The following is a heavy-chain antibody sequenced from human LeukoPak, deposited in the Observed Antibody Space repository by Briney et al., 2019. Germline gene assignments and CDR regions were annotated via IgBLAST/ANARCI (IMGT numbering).Heavy chain of an antibody. Sequence: GSLRLSCAASGFTFSSYGMSWVRQAPGKGLEWVSAISGSGGSTYYADSVKGRFTISRGNSKNTLYLQMNSLRAEDTAVYYCAKDEIAVAGVSAFDIWGQGTMVTVSS. J-gene: IGHJ3*02. D-gene: IGHD6-19*01. CDR2: ISGSGGST. V-gene: IGHV3-23*01. CDR1: GFTFSSYG. CDR3: AKDEIAVAGVSAFDI.